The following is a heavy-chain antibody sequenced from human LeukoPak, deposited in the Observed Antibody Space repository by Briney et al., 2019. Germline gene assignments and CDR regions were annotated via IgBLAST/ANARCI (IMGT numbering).Heavy chain of an antibody. V-gene: IGHV3-9*01. CDR2: ISWNSGSI. J-gene: IGHJ5*02. Sequence: GGSLRLSCAASGFTFDDYAMHWFRQAPGKGLEWVSGISWNSGSIGYADSVKGRFTISRDNAKNSLYLQMNSLRAEDTALYYCAKAHGYSSSWYGSWGQGTLVTVSS. D-gene: IGHD6-13*01. CDR1: GFTFDDYA. CDR3: AKAHGYSSSWYGS.